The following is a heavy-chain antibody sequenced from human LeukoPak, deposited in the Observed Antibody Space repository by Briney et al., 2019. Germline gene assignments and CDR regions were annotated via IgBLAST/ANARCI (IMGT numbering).Heavy chain of an antibody. J-gene: IGHJ4*02. V-gene: IGHV3-23*01. CDR2: ISGSGYYS. Sequence: GGSLRLSCAASEFTFDNYAMSWVRQAPGKGLEWVSVISGSGYYSYYADSVKGRFTVSRDNSKTTLYLQMNSLRADDTAVYYCARVKGSYSNGDWGQGTLVTVSS. CDR3: ARVKGSYSNGD. D-gene: IGHD6-19*01. CDR1: EFTFDNYA.